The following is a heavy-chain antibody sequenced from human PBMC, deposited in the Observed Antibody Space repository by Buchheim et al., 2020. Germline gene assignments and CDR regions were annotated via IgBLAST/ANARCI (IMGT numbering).Heavy chain of an antibody. D-gene: IGHD3-3*01. CDR2: ISYDGSNK. CDR3: AKRGLSGYYTLIVNYYYYGMDV. J-gene: IGHJ6*02. CDR1: GFTFSSYG. V-gene: IGHV3-30*18. Sequence: QVQLVESGGGVVQPGRSLRLSCAASGFTFSSYGMHWVRQAPGKGLEWVAVISYDGSNKYYADSVKGRFTISRDNSKNTLYLQMNSLRAEDTAVYYCAKRGLSGYYTLIVNYYYYGMDVWGQGTT.